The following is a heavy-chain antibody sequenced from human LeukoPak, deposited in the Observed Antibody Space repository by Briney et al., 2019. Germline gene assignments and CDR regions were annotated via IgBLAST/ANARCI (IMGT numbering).Heavy chain of an antibody. V-gene: IGHV4-59*01. J-gene: IGHJ4*02. Sequence: SETLSLTCSVSGGSITSYCWSWIRQSPGEGLEWIGHVSDGGSTNYSPSLKGRVSISVDTSKNQFSLNLRSVTAADTAVYFCARASTTFDDWGQGTLVTVSS. CDR3: ARASTTFDD. CDR1: GGSITSYC. CDR2: VSDGGST. D-gene: IGHD1-14*01.